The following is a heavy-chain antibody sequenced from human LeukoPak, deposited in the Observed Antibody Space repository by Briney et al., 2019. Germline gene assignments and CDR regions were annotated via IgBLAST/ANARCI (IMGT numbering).Heavy chain of an antibody. D-gene: IGHD3-22*01. Sequence: PGGSLRLSCAASGFTFSSYEMNWVRQAPGKGLEWVSYISSSGSTIYYADSVKGRFTISRDNAKNSLYLQMNSLRAEDTAVYYCAREPHSSGYYYPPDLDYWGQGTLVTVSS. V-gene: IGHV3-48*03. CDR1: GFTFSSYE. CDR2: ISSSGSTI. CDR3: AREPHSSGYYYPPDLDY. J-gene: IGHJ4*02.